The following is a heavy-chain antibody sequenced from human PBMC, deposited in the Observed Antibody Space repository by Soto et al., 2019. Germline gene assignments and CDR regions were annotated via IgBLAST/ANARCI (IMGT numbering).Heavy chain of an antibody. D-gene: IGHD7-27*01. J-gene: IGHJ4*02. CDR3: ARATGDFQPPDD. CDR1: GFTFSSYG. Sequence: GGSLRLSCAASGFTFSSYGMHWVRQAPGKGLEWVAVIWYDGSNKYYADSVKGRFTISRDNSKNTLYLQMNSLRAEDTAVYYCARATGDFQPPDDWGQGTLVTVSS. CDR2: IWYDGSNK. V-gene: IGHV3-33*08.